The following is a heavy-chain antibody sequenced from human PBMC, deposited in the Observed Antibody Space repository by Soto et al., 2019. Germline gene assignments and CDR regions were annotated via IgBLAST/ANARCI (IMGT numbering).Heavy chain of an antibody. CDR1: GCPFSSYA. V-gene: IGHV1-69*13. CDR3: ETQYYGSGSYHGFDP. Sequence: SLKVSCTASGCPFSSYAISWVRQAPGQGLEWMGGIIPIFGTANYAQKFQGRVTITADESTSTAYMELRSLRTEDTAVYYCETQYYGSGSYHGFDPWGQGTLVTVSS. CDR2: IIPIFGTA. D-gene: IGHD3-10*01. J-gene: IGHJ5*02.